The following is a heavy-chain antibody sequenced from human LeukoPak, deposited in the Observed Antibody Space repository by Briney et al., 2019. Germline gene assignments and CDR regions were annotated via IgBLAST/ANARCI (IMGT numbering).Heavy chain of an antibody. J-gene: IGHJ3*02. CDR1: GGSISSGSYY. V-gene: IGHV4-39*07. CDR2: IYCSGST. Sequence: SETLSLTCTVSGGSISSGSYYWGWIRQPPGKGLEWIGSIYCSGSTYYNPSLKSRVTISVDTSKNQFSLKLNSVTAAGTAIYYCARVRLDGFNGDDALDIWGQGTMVIVSS. CDR3: ARVRLDGFNGDDALDI. D-gene: IGHD5-24*01.